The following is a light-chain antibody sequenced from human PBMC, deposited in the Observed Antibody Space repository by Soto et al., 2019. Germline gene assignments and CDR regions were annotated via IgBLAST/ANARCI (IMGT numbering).Light chain of an antibody. V-gene: IGLV2-8*01. CDR1: NSDVGNYNY. CDR2: DVS. Sequence: QSVLTQPPSASGSPGQSVPISCPGTNSDVGNYNYVSWYQQHPGKAPKLMIYDVSNRPSGVSNRFSGSKSGNTASLTVSGLQAEDEADYYCSSYAGSNIYVFGTGTKVTVL. CDR3: SSYAGSNIYV. J-gene: IGLJ1*01.